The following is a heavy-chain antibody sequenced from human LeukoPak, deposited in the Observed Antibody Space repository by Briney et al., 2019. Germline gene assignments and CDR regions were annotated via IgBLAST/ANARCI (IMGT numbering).Heavy chain of an antibody. CDR3: ARDPRNVGLAP. D-gene: IGHD2-15*01. CDR2: NNGDGSTT. J-gene: IGHJ5*02. Sequence: PGGSLRLSRVASGFSLSGYWMYWVRQAPGKGLMYISRNNGDGSTTNYADVVKGRFTMSRDNVKNTLYLQMNSLSVEDTAVYYCARDPRNVGLAPWGQGTLVTVSS. CDR1: GFSLSGYW. V-gene: IGHV3-74*01.